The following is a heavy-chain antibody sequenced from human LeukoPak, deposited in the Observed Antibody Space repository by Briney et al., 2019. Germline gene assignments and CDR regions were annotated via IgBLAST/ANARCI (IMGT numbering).Heavy chain of an antibody. CDR2: IWYDGSNK. Sequence: GGSLRLSCAASGFTFSSYAMHWVRQAPGKGLEWVAVIWYDGSNKYYADSVKGRFTISRDNSKNTLYLQMNSLRAEDTAVYYCARDHGGQYYYYYYMDVWGKGTTVTVSS. CDR3: ARDHGGQYYYYYYMDV. CDR1: GFTFSSYA. D-gene: IGHD4-23*01. J-gene: IGHJ6*03. V-gene: IGHV3-33*08.